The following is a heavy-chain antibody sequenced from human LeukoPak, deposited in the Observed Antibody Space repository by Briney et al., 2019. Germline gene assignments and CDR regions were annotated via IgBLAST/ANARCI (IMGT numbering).Heavy chain of an antibody. CDR3: AKDRPNYYDSSGHYYRRDGDY. V-gene: IGHV3-23*01. CDR2: VSGSGGYT. J-gene: IGHJ4*02. D-gene: IGHD3-22*01. CDR1: GFTFSSYA. Sequence: GGSLRLSCAASGFTFSSYAMSWVRQAPGKGLEWVSSVSGSGGYTYYAGSEKGRFTISRDNSKNTLYLQMNSLRAEDTAIYYCAKDRPNYYDSSGHYYRRDGDYWGQGTLVTVSS.